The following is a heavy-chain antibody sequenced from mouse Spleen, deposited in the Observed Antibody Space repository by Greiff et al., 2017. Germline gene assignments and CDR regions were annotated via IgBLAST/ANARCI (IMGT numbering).Heavy chain of an antibody. Sequence: EVKLMESGGGLVKPGGSLKLSCAASGFTFSSYAMSWVRQSPEKRLEWVAEISSGGSYTYYPDTVTGRFTISRDNAKNTPYLEMSSLRSEDTAMYYCAKETYYRYFDVWGAGTTVTVSS. D-gene: IGHD2-12*01. J-gene: IGHJ1*01. CDR2: ISSGGSYT. CDR3: AKETYYRYFDV. CDR1: GFTFSSYA. V-gene: IGHV5-9-4*01.